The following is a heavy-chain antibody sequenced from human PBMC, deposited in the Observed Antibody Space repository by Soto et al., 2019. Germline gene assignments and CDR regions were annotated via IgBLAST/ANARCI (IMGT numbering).Heavy chain of an antibody. Sequence: GESLKISCAASGFSFSSYGMHWVRQAPGRGLEWVTIISNDGNRKYYGESVKGRFSVSRDNDKDTLYLQMYGLRPEDTGVYYCAKDRRQLSALDMWGQGTTVTVSS. CDR3: AKDRRQLSALDM. V-gene: IGHV3-30*18. CDR2: ISNDGNRK. CDR1: GFSFSSYG. J-gene: IGHJ3*02. D-gene: IGHD6-6*01.